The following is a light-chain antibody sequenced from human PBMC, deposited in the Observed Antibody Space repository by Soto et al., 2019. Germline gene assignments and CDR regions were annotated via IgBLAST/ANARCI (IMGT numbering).Light chain of an antibody. CDR2: GAS. Sequence: EIVLTQSPGTMSLSPGERATLSCRASQSVRSSYLAWYQQKAGQAPRLLIYGASSRATGIPDRFSGSGSGTDFTLTISRLEPGDFAVYYCQQYCSSPFTFGPGTKVDVQ. V-gene: IGKV3-20*01. CDR1: QSVRSSY. CDR3: QQYCSSPFT. J-gene: IGKJ3*01.